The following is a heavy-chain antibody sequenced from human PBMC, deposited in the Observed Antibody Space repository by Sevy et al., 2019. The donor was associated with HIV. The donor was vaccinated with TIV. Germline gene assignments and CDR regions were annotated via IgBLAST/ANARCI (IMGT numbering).Heavy chain of an antibody. CDR1: GFTFSSYA. Sequence: GGSLRLSCAASGFTFSSYAMHWVRQAPGKGLEWVAVISYDGSNKYYADSVKGRFTISRDNSKNTLYLQKNSLRAEDTAVYYCARVDLTTYDSSGYLRGGSFQHWGQGTLVTVSS. V-gene: IGHV3-30-3*01. CDR2: ISYDGSNK. D-gene: IGHD3-22*01. J-gene: IGHJ1*01. CDR3: ARVDLTTYDSSGYLRGGSFQH.